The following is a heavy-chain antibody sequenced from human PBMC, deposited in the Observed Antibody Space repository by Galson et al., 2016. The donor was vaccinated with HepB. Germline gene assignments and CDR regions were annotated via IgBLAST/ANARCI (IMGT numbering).Heavy chain of an antibody. CDR3: AKDQPIVVVPAAGNWFDP. CDR1: GFTFNTNA. J-gene: IGHJ5*02. V-gene: IGHV3-23*01. D-gene: IGHD2-2*01. CDR2: ISGSSRGT. Sequence: SLRLSCAASGFTFNTNAMNWVRQAQGKGLEWVASISGSSRGTHYADFVKGRFTTSRDNSQNTLHLQMNNLRAEDTAFYYYAKDQPIVVVPAAGNWFDPWGQGTLVTVSS.